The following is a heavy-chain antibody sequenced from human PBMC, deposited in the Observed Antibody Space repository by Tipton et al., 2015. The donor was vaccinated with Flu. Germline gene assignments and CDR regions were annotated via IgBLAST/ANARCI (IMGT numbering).Heavy chain of an antibody. Sequence: TLSLTCTVSGGSISSGGYYWSWIRQHPGKGLEWIGYIYYSGSTNYNPSLKSRVTISVDTSKNQFSLKLSSVTAADTAVYYCARDGGIVGVKGGMDVWGQGTTVTVSS. CDR2: IYYSGST. CDR3: ARDGGIVGVKGGMDV. V-gene: IGHV4-61*08. J-gene: IGHJ6*02. D-gene: IGHD1-26*01. CDR1: GGSISSGGYY.